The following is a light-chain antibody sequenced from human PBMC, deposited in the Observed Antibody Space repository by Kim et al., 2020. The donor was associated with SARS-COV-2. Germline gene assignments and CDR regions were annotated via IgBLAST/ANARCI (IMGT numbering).Light chain of an antibody. CDR1: QSVSSN. CDR3: QQYNNWPYS. CDR2: GAS. Sequence: EIVMTQSPATLSVSPGERATLSCRASQSVSSNLAWYQQKPGQAPRLLIYGASNRATGIPARFSGSGSGTEFTLTISSLQSEDFAVYYCQQYNNWPYSFGQGPKPEI. J-gene: IGKJ2*03. V-gene: IGKV3-15*01.